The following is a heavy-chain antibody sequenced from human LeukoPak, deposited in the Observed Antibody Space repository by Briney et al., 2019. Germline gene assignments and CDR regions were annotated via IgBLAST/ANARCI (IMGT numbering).Heavy chain of an antibody. J-gene: IGHJ4*02. CDR2: ISYDGSNK. Sequence: GGSLRLSCAASGFTFSSYAMHWVRQAPGKGLEWVAVISYDGSNKYYADSVKGRFTISRDNSKNTLCLQMNSLRAEDTAVYYCARERVVGATYDYWGQGTLVTVSS. CDR1: GFTFSSYA. CDR3: ARERVVGATYDY. D-gene: IGHD1-26*01. V-gene: IGHV3-30-3*01.